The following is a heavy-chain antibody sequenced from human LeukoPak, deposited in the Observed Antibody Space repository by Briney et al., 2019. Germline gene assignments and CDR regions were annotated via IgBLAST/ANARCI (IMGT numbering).Heavy chain of an antibody. CDR2: IHYRGGT. CDR3: ARHRRDMDV. V-gene: IGHV4-59*08. CDR1: GGSISTYY. Sequence: PSETLSLTCTVSGGSISTYYWSWIRQPPGKGLEWIGYIHYRGGTYYDSSLKSRVTISIDTSKNQFSLELSSVTAADTAVYYCARHRRDMDVWGQGTTVTVSS. J-gene: IGHJ6*02.